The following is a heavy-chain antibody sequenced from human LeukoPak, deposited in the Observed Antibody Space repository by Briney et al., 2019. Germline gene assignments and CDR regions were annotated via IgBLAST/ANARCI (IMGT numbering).Heavy chain of an antibody. D-gene: IGHD3/OR15-3a*01. CDR1: GFTFSNAW. CDR2: IKSKTDGGTT. V-gene: IGHV3-15*01. J-gene: IGHJ4*02. Sequence: GGSLRLSCAASGFTFSNAWMSWVRQAPGKGLEWVGRIKSKTDGGTTDYAAPVKGRFTISRDDSTNTLYLQMNSLKTEDTAVYYCTTDLDPTTFDYWGQGTLVTVSS. CDR3: TTDLDPTTFDY.